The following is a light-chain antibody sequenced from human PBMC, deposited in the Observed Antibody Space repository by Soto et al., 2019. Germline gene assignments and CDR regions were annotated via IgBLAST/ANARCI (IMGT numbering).Light chain of an antibody. CDR1: SSDVGGYNY. Sequence: QSALAQPASVSGSPGQSITISWTGTSSDVGGYNYVSWYQSHPGEAPKLIIYDVSNRPSGVSDRFSGSKSGNTASLTISGLQAEDEADYYCSSYTXSISYVFGTGTKVTVL. V-gene: IGLV2-14*03. J-gene: IGLJ1*01. CDR2: DVS. CDR3: SSYTXSISYV.